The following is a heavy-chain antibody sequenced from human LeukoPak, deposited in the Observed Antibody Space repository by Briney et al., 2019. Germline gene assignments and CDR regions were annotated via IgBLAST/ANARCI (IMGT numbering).Heavy chain of an antibody. CDR3: AKDSVAVTGTGNIDY. D-gene: IGHD6-19*01. Sequence: PGGSLRLSCAASGFTFDDYAMHWVCQAPGKGLEWVSLISWDGGSSYYADSVKGRFTISRDNSKNSLYLQMNSLRAEDTALYYCAKDSVAVTGTGNIDYWGQGTLVTVSS. V-gene: IGHV3-43D*03. CDR2: ISWDGGSS. CDR1: GFTFDDYA. J-gene: IGHJ4*02.